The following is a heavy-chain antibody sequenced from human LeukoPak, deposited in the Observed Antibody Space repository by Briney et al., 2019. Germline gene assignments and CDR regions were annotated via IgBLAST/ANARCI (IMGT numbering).Heavy chain of an antibody. CDR1: GFTVSSNY. CDR3: ARRRTAAAGTSDY. V-gene: IGHV3-66*01. D-gene: IGHD6-13*01. J-gene: IGHJ4*02. CDR2: IYSGGST. Sequence: GGSLRLSCAASGFTVSSNYMSWVRQAPGKGLEWVSVIYSGGSTYYADSVKGRFTISRDNSKNTLYLQMNSLRAEDTAVYYCARRRTAAAGTSDYWGQGTLVTVSS.